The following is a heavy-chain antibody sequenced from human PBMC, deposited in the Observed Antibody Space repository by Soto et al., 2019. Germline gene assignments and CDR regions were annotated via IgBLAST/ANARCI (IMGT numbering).Heavy chain of an antibody. CDR3: ARSRFVVGVTEDYYGMDV. CDR1: GYTFTNFG. D-gene: IGHD2-15*01. V-gene: IGHV1-69*13. Sequence: SVKVSCKASGYTFTNFGISWVRQAPGQGLEWVGGVIPVFRTANYAQKFQGRVTITADESTNTAYMELSSLRSGDTAVYYCARSRFVVGVTEDYYGMDVWGQGTTVTVSS. J-gene: IGHJ6*02. CDR2: VIPVFRTA.